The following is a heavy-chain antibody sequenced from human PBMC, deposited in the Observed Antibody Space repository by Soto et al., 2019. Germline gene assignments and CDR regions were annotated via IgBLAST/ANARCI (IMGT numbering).Heavy chain of an antibody. CDR2: ISGGGDAT. Sequence: EVQLLESGGDSVQPGGSVRLSCAGSGFTFINYAMNWVRQAPGKGLEWVSTISGGGDATFFADSVRGRFTFSRDNSKNTVTLQMNSLGVDDTAVYYCARKVVGSTSRPDYWYFDLWGRRTLVTVSS. CDR3: ARKVVGSTSRPDYWYFDL. V-gene: IGHV3-23*01. CDR1: GFTFINYA. D-gene: IGHD2-21*01. J-gene: IGHJ2*01.